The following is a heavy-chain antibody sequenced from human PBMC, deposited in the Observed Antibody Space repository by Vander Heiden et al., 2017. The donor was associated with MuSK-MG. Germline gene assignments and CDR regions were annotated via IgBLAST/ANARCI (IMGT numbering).Heavy chain of an antibody. V-gene: IGHV1-2*02. CDR2: VNPNSGAT. CDR1: ESTFTGYF. CDR3: ARDLTAYRGRLDTWTGVFDL. Sequence: QVQLVQSGAEVKKPGASVKVSCKASESTFTGYFVHWVRQAPGQSLEWMGWVNPNSGATNYAQQFQGRVTMTRDTTTSTAYMELSSLRSDDTAVYYCARDLTAYRGRLDTWTGVFDLWGQGTKVTVSS. D-gene: IGHD2-21*01. J-gene: IGHJ3*01.